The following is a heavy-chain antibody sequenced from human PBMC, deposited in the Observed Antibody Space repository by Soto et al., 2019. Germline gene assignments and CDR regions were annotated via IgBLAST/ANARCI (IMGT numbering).Heavy chain of an antibody. CDR3: ARGRYCLTGRCFPNWFHS. D-gene: IGHD7-27*01. Sequence: SETRRVTYCVSGDLISNRGYFGAWIRQPPGQALEYIGYIYKSATTYYNPSFESRVAISVDTSKSQFSLNVTSVTAADTAVYFCARGRYCLTGRCFPNWFHSWGQGALVTVS. V-gene: IGHV4-30-4*01. CDR1: GDLISNRGYF. CDR2: IYKSATT. J-gene: IGHJ5*01.